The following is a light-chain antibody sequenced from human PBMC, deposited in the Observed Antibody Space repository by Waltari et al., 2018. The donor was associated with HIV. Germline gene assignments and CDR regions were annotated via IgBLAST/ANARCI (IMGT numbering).Light chain of an antibody. J-gene: IGLJ3*02. CDR3: CSYAGTSILV. Sequence: QSALTQPASVSGSPGQSITISCTGTSSDVGSHNLVSWYQQHPGKAPKLMIYEVTKRPAGVSNRFSGSKSGNTASLTISGLQAEDEGDYHCCSYAGTSILVFGGGTKLTVL. CDR2: EVT. V-gene: IGLV2-23*02. CDR1: SSDVGSHNL.